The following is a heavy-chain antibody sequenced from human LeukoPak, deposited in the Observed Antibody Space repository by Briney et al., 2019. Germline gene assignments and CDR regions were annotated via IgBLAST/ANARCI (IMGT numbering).Heavy chain of an antibody. CDR2: ISSTSDTI. Sequence: PGGSLRLSCAASGFIFSNYRMNWVRQAPGKGLEWVSYISSTSDTIYYSDSVKGRFTISRDNSKNTLYLQMNSLRAEDTAVYFCASRNYYSSGRPFDYWGQGTLVTVSS. J-gene: IGHJ4*02. CDR3: ASRNYYSSGRPFDY. V-gene: IGHV3-48*01. D-gene: IGHD3-10*01. CDR1: GFIFSNYR.